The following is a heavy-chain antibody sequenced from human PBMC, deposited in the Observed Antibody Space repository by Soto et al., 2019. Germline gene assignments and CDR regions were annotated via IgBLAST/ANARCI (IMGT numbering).Heavy chain of an antibody. CDR1: GFTFSSYS. CDR3: ARALEVRKDGISGIAGGFDY. CDR2: ISSSSSYI. Sequence: GGSLSLSCAASGFTFSSYSMNWVRQAPGKGLEWVSSISSSSSYIYYADSVKGRFTISRDNAKNSLYLQMNSLRAEDTAVYYCARALEVRKDGISGIAGGFDYWGQGTLVTVSS. V-gene: IGHV3-21*01. J-gene: IGHJ4*02. D-gene: IGHD6-13*01.